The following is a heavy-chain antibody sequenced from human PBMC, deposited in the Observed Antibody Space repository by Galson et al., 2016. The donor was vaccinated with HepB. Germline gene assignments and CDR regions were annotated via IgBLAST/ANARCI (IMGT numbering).Heavy chain of an antibody. J-gene: IGHJ3*02. V-gene: IGHV2-70*12. CDR2: IDWDGDE. CDR3: AHRHITVAGPPYAFDI. CDR1: GFSLSTSEMC. Sequence: PALVKPTQTLTVTCTFSGFSLSTSEMCVSWIRQPPGKALEWLALIDWDGDEYYSTSLETRLTITKDTSKNQVVLTMTNMDPVDTATYYCAHRHITVAGPPYAFDIWGQGTMVTVSS. D-gene: IGHD6-19*01.